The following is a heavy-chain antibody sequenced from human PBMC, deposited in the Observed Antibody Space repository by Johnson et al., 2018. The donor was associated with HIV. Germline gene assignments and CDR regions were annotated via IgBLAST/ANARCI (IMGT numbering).Heavy chain of an antibody. V-gene: IGHV3-74*01. Sequence: VQLVESGGGLVQPGGSLRLSCVVSGFTFSSYWMHWVRQAPGKGLEWVSNISWNSGNIGYADSVKGRFTISRDNSKNTLYLQMNSLRAEDTAVYYCAKESAFDIWGQGTMVTVSS. CDR1: GFTFSSYW. CDR2: ISWNSGNI. J-gene: IGHJ3*02. CDR3: AKESAFDI.